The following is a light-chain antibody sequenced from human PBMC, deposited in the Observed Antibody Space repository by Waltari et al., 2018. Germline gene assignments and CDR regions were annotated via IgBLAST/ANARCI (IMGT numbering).Light chain of an antibody. CDR3: SSYTSTNALL. CDR1: SSDVGGYNF. CDR2: DVT. V-gene: IGLV2-14*03. J-gene: IGLJ2*01. Sequence: QSALTQPASVSGSPGQSITISCTGTSSDVGGYNFVSWYQHHPGNAPKLMLYDVTKRPSGVSDRFSGPKTGNRASLTISGLQAEDEADYYCSSYTSTNALLFGGGTKLTVL.